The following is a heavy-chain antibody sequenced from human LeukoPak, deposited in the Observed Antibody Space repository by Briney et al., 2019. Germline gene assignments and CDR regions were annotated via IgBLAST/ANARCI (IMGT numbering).Heavy chain of an antibody. D-gene: IGHD6-13*01. CDR3: ARTSAAAGGY. CDR1: GFTFSGYS. Sequence: GGSLRLSCAASGFTFSGYSMNWVRQAPGKGLEWVSSISSSSSYVYYADSVKGRFTISRDNAKNSLYLQMNSLRAEDTAVYYCARTSAAAGGYWGQGTLVTVSS. V-gene: IGHV3-21*01. CDR2: ISSSSSYV. J-gene: IGHJ4*02.